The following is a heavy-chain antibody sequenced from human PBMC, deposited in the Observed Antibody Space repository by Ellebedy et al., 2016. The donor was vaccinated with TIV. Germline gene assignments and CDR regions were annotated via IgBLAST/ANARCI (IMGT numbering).Heavy chain of an antibody. J-gene: IGHJ5*02. D-gene: IGHD3-22*01. CDR3: ARGFGGGSYYGVGDH. Sequence: PSETLSLTCTVSGGSISSVNYYWGWIRQPPGKGLEWVGRIRNKARGHNTEYAASVRDRFTISRADSENSLYLPMISLRTEDTAVYFCARGFGGGSYYGVGDHWGQGTLVTVSS. CDR1: GGSISSVNYY. V-gene: IGHV3-72*01. CDR2: IRNKARGHNT.